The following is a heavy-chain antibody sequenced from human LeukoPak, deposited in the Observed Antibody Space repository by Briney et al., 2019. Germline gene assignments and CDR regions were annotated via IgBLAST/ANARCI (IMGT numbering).Heavy chain of an antibody. Sequence: PSETLSLTCAVSGVSISSSNSYWGWIRQPPGKGLEWIGSIYYSGNTYYNASLKSQVSISIDTSKNQFSLKLTSVTAADTAVYYCARQTGSGLFILPGGQGTLVTVSS. V-gene: IGHV4-39*01. D-gene: IGHD3/OR15-3a*01. J-gene: IGHJ4*02. CDR2: IYYSGNT. CDR1: GVSISSSNSY. CDR3: ARQTGSGLFILP.